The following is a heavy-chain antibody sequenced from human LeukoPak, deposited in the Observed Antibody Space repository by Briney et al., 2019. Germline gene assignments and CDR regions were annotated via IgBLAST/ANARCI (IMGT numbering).Heavy chain of an antibody. V-gene: IGHV3-15*01. CDR3: AKPLGFGENYYFDY. Sequence: GGSLRLSCAASGFTFSNAWMNWVRQAPGRGLEWVGRIKSKADDGTTDYVAPVKGRFTISRDDSKNTVYLQMNSLRAEDTAVYYCAKPLGFGENYYFDYWGQGTLVTVSS. CDR1: GFTFSNAW. CDR2: IKSKADDGTT. D-gene: IGHD3-10*01. J-gene: IGHJ4*02.